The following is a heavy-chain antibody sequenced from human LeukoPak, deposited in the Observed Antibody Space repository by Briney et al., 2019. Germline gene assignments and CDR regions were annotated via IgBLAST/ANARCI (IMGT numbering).Heavy chain of an antibody. CDR3: GRDPNGDYVGAFSFQR. CDR1: GFSFKNYA. CDR2: IKGSGDGK. D-gene: IGHD4-17*01. J-gene: IGHJ1*01. Sequence: PGGSLRLSCAAYGFSFKNYAMVWVRQGPGKGLEWVSAIKGSGDGKDYADSVKGRFTISRDNSKNMLYLQMNSLRDDDTAVYFCGRDPNGDYVGAFSFQRWGQGTLVTVSS. V-gene: IGHV3-23*01.